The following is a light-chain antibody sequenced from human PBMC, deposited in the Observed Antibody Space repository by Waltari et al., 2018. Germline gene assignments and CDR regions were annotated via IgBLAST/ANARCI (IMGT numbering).Light chain of an antibody. J-gene: IGKJ4*02. CDR2: AAS. Sequence: IQLTPSPSSLSASVGDSVTVTCQASQGISSNLAWYQQKPGKAPKLLIYAASTLQSEVPARFSGSGSGTEYILTISSLQPEDFATYYCQQLSSYPLTFGGGTKVEI. CDR1: QGISSN. V-gene: IGKV1-9*01. CDR3: QQLSSYPLT.